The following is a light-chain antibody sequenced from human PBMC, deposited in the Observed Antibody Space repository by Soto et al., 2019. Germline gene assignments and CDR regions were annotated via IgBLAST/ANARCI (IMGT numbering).Light chain of an antibody. Sequence: QSALTQPASVSGSPGQSITISCTGTSSDVGGYNYVSWYQQHPGKAPKLMIYDVSNRPSGVSNRFSGSKSGNTASLTISGLQAEDEADYYCSSNTSSSTLVYVFGTGTKLTVL. CDR2: DVS. J-gene: IGLJ1*01. CDR3: SSNTSSSTLVYV. V-gene: IGLV2-14*01. CDR1: SSDVGGYNY.